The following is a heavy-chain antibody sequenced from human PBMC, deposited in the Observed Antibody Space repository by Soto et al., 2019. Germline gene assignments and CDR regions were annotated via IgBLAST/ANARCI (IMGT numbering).Heavy chain of an antibody. V-gene: IGHV3-23*01. D-gene: IGHD6-6*01. J-gene: IGHJ4*02. CDR1: GFTFSSYA. Sequence: ESGGGLVQPGGSLRLSCAASGFTFSSYAMSWVRQAPGKGLEWVSAISGSGGSTYYADSVKGRFTISRDNSKNTLYLQMNSLRAEDTAVYYCAKDHQVKRRVIAARPSPLYYFDYWGQGTLVTVSS. CDR3: AKDHQVKRRVIAARPSPLYYFDY. CDR2: ISGSGGST.